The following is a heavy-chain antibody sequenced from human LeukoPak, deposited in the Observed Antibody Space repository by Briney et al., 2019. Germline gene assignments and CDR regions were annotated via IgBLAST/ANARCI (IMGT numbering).Heavy chain of an antibody. V-gene: IGHV3-23*01. CDR2: TSGSGGST. CDR1: GFTFSSYE. J-gene: IGHJ4*02. CDR3: AKDRLGVSSLPDY. Sequence: PGGSLRLSCAASGFTFSSYEMNWVRQAPGKGLEWVSATSGSGGSTYYADSVKGRFTISRDNSKNTLYLQMNSLRAEDTAVYYCAKDRLGVSSLPDYWGQGTLVTVSS. D-gene: IGHD2-8*01.